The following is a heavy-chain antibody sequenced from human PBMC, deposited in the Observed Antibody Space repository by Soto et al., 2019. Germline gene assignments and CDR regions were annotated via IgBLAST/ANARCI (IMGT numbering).Heavy chain of an antibody. CDR1: GGSLSSHF. Sequence: LSLTCTVSGGSLSSHFWAWIRQPPGKGLEWVGYIFYTGITNYNPSLQSRVSISVDTSKERFPLTLNSVTAADTAVYYCARGGYDFSGVNFDEGFDFWGQGIPVTVSS. V-gene: IGHV4-59*11. J-gene: IGHJ3*01. CDR2: IFYTGIT. D-gene: IGHD3-22*01. CDR3: ARGGYDFSGVNFDEGFDF.